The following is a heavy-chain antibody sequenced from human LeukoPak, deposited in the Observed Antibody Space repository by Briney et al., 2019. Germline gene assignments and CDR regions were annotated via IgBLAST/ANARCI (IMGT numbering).Heavy chain of an antibody. CDR2: IYYSGST. V-gene: IGHV4-31*03. CDR3: ARVAYYCSSTSCYTWWFDP. CDR1: GGSISSGGYY. Sequence: SQTLSLTCTVSGGSISSGGYYWSWIRQHPGKGLECIGYIYYSGSTYYNPSLKSRVTISVDTSKNQFSLKLSSVTAADTAVYYCARVAYYCSSTSCYTWWFDPWGQGTLVTVSS. D-gene: IGHD2-2*02. J-gene: IGHJ5*02.